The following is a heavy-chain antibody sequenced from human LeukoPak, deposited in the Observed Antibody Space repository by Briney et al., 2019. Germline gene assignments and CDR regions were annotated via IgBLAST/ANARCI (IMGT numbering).Heavy chain of an antibody. CDR1: GYTFTGYY. J-gene: IGHJ6*02. D-gene: IGHD6-13*01. CDR2: INPNSGGT. CDR3: ARVQGIAAAGTVGGFGMDV. Sequence: ASLKVSCKASGYTFTGYYMHWVRQAPGQGLEWMGWINPNSGGTNYAQKFQGRVTMTRDTSISTAYMELSRLRSDDTAVYYCARVQGIAAAGTVGGFGMDVWGQGTTVTVSS. V-gene: IGHV1-2*02.